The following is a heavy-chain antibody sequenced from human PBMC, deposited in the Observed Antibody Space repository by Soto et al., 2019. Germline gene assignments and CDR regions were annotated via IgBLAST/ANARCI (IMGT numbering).Heavy chain of an antibody. CDR2: IKSKTDGGTT. CDR3: TTDSNTIAAAGTFPPEYYYYGMDV. V-gene: IGHV3-15*01. J-gene: IGHJ6*02. Sequence: GGSLRLSCAASGFTFSNAWMSWVRQAPGKGLEWVGRIKSKTDGGTTDYAAPVKGRFTISRDDSKNTLYLQMNSLKTEDTAVYYCTTDSNTIAAAGTFPPEYYYYGMDVWGQGTTVTVSS. CDR1: GFTFSNAW. D-gene: IGHD6-13*01.